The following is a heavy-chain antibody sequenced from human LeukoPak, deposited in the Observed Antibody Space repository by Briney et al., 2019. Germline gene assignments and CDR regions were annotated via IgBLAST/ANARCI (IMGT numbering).Heavy chain of an antibody. CDR3: ARGYCSGGSCSRYYYYYGMDV. D-gene: IGHD2-15*01. CDR1: GYSFTSYW. CDR2: XXXXDSDT. Sequence: GESLKISCKGSGYSFTSYWIGWVRQMPGKGLXXXXXXXXXDSDTRCSPSFQGQVTISADKSISTAYLQWSSLKASDTAMYYCARGYCSGGSCSRYYYYYGMDVWGQGTTVTVSS. V-gene: IGHV5-51*01. J-gene: IGHJ6*02.